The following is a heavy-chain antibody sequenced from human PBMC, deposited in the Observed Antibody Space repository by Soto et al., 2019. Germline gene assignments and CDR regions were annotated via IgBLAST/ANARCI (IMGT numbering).Heavy chain of an antibody. Sequence: QVQLVQSGGEVKKPGASVKVSCKASGYTFTNYGISWVRQAPGQGLEWMGWISAYNGNTNYPQKFQGRVTMTTDTSTTTAYIELRSLRLDDTAVYYCARPVGATIRWFDPWGQGTLVTVSS. CDR3: ARPVGATIRWFDP. V-gene: IGHV1-18*01. J-gene: IGHJ5*02. D-gene: IGHD1-26*01. CDR2: ISAYNGNT. CDR1: GYTFTNYG.